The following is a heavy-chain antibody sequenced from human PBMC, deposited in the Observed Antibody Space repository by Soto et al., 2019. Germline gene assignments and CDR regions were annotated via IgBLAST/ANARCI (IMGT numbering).Heavy chain of an antibody. V-gene: IGHV3-30-3*01. CDR2: ISYDGSNK. D-gene: IGHD4-17*01. CDR1: GFTFSSYA. CDR3: ATGQRDKYDDYGDYAAFDI. Sequence: GGSLRLSCAASGFTFSSYAMHWVRQAPGKGLEWVAVISYDGSNKYYADSVKGRFTISRDNSKNTLYLQMNSLRAEDTAVYYCATGQRDKYDDYGDYAAFDIWGQGTMVTVSS. J-gene: IGHJ3*02.